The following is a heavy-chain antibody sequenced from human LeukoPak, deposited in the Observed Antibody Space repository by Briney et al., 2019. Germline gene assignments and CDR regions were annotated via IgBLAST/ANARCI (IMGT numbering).Heavy chain of an antibody. CDR3: ARMYAEYVWDYFDY. CDR2: IYHSGST. D-gene: IGHD3-16*01. Sequence: SETLSLTCTVSGYSISSGYYWGWIRQPPGKGLEWIGSIYHSGSTYYNPSLKSRVTISVGTSKNQFSLKLSSVTAADTAVYYCARMYAEYVWDYFDYWGQGTLVTVSS. V-gene: IGHV4-38-2*02. CDR1: GYSISSGYY. J-gene: IGHJ4*02.